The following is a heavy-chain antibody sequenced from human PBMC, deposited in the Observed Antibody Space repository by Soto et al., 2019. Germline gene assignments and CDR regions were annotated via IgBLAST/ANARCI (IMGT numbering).Heavy chain of an antibody. CDR3: ATERPDDNSRSPARGDY. CDR1: GYTLTELS. Sequence: ASVKASCKVSGYTLTELSMHWVRQAPGKGLEWMGGFDPEDGETIYAEKFQGRVTMTEDTSTDTAYMELSSLRSEDTAVYYCATERPDDNSRSPARGDYWGQGTLVTVSS. CDR2: FDPEDGET. V-gene: IGHV1-24*01. D-gene: IGHD6-13*01. J-gene: IGHJ4*02.